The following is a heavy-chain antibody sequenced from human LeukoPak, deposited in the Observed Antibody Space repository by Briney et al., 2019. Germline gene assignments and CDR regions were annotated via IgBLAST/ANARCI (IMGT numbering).Heavy chain of an antibody. V-gene: IGHV3-23*01. CDR1: GFTFSSYA. D-gene: IGHD2-15*01. CDR2: ISGSGGST. Sequence: SGGSLRLSCAASGFTFSSYAMSWVRQAPGKGLEWVSAISGSGGSTYYADSVKGRFTISRDNSKNTLYLQMNSLRAEDTAVYYCAITLGYCSGGSCPAPYWGQGTLVTVSS. CDR3: AITLGYCSGGSCPAPY. J-gene: IGHJ4*02.